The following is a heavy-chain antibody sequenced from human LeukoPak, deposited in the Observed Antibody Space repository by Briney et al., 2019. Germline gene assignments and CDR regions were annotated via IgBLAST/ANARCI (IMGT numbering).Heavy chain of an antibody. Sequence: SETLSLTCTVSGGSISSYYWSWIRQPPGKGLEWIGYIYYSGSTNYNPSLTSRVTISVETSKNQCSLKLSSVTDADTAVFYCARAHYYDSSGSYYPAPIYLDYWGQGTLVTVSS. CDR1: GGSISSYY. D-gene: IGHD3-22*01. V-gene: IGHV4-59*08. CDR3: ARAHYYDSSGSYYPAPIYLDY. CDR2: IYYSGST. J-gene: IGHJ4*02.